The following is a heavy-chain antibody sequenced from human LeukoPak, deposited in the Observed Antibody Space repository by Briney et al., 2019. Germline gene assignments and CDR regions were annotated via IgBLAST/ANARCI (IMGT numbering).Heavy chain of an antibody. D-gene: IGHD3-22*01. J-gene: IGHJ4*02. CDR2: INPNSGGT. V-gene: IGHV1-2*02. Sequence: ASVKVSCKASGYTFTGYYMHWVRQAPGQGLEWMGWINPNSGGTNYAQKFQGRVTITRDTSISTAYMELSRLRSDDTAVYYCARDRTHYYDSSGYYGYWGQGTLVTVSS. CDR3: ARDRTHYYDSSGYYGY. CDR1: GYTFTGYY.